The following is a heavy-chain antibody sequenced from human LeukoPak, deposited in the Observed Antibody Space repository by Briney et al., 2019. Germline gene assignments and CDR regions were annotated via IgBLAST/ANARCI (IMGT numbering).Heavy chain of an antibody. D-gene: IGHD6-13*01. Sequence: GRSLTLSCAASGFTFSSFGMHWVRQAPGKGLEWVAVIWYDASNKYYADSVKGRFTISRDNSKNTLFLQMNSLRDDDTAVYYCVRGVGVSRFNYFDPWGQGTLVIVSS. J-gene: IGHJ5*02. CDR2: IWYDASNK. CDR3: VRGVGVSRFNYFDP. CDR1: GFTFSSFG. V-gene: IGHV3-33*01.